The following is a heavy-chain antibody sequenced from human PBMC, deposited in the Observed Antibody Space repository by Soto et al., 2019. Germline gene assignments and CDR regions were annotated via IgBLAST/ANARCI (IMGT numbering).Heavy chain of an antibody. CDR1: GYSFTTFW. J-gene: IGHJ4*02. D-gene: IGHD5-12*01. V-gene: IGHV5-51*01. CDR3: ARAWNFDY. Sequence: PGESLKISCKASGYSFTTFWIGWVRQMPGKGLEWMGIINPVDSDTRYSPSFQGQVTISADKSISTAYLQWSSLKASDTAIYYCARAWNFDYWGQGDLVTVSS. CDR2: INPVDSDT.